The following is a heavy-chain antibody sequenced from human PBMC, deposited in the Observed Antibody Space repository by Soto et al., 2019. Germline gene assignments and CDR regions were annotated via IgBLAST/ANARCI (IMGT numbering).Heavy chain of an antibody. J-gene: IGHJ6*02. CDR1: GYRFSSYW. CDR3: ARQGSNGAYYYYSMDV. CDR2: IYPGDSDT. V-gene: IGHV5-51*01. Sequence: GESLKISCKGSGYRFSSYWIAWVRQMPGTGLECMGIIYPGDSDTIYSPSFQGQVTFSADKSTSTAYLQWSSLKASDSAMYYCARQGSNGAYYYYSMDVWGQGTTVTVSS. D-gene: IGHD2-8*01.